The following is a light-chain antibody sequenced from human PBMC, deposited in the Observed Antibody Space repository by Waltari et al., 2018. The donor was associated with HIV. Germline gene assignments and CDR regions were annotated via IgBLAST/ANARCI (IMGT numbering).Light chain of an antibody. Sequence: QSALTQPPSASRSLGQSVTISCTATSSDVGGYNYVSWYQHHPGKTPKLMIYEVSKRPSGVPDRFSGSKSGNTASLTVSGLQAEDEADYYCTSYAGSNNVVFGGGTKLTVL. CDR1: SSDVGGYNY. J-gene: IGLJ2*01. V-gene: IGLV2-8*01. CDR3: TSYAGSNNVV. CDR2: EVS.